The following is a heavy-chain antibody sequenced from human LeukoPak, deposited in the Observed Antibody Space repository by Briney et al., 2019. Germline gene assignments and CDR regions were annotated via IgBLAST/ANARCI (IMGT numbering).Heavy chain of an antibody. Sequence: GGSLRLSFAASGFTFSTYNMNWVRQAPGKGLEWVSYISSSSGTIYYADSVKGRFTISRDNAKNSLYLQMNSLRAEDTSVYYCAGLYCSSTSCNGDFDYWGQGTLVTVSS. J-gene: IGHJ4*02. CDR1: GFTFSTYN. CDR2: ISSSSGTI. CDR3: AGLYCSSTSCNGDFDY. V-gene: IGHV3-48*01. D-gene: IGHD2-2*01.